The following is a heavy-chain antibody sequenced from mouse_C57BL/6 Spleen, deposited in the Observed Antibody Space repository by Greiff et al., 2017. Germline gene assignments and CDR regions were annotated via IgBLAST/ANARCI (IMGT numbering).Heavy chain of an antibody. J-gene: IGHJ1*03. CDR2: IDPEDGET. CDR1: GFNIKDYY. CDR3: ARRNSNGDWYFDV. V-gene: IGHV14-2*01. D-gene: IGHD2-5*01. Sequence: EVQRVESGAELVKPGASVKLSCTASGFNIKDYYMHWVKQRTEQGLEWIGRIDPEDGETKYAPKFQGKATITADTSSNTAYLQLSSLTSEDTAVYYCARRNSNGDWYFDVWGTGTTVTVSS.